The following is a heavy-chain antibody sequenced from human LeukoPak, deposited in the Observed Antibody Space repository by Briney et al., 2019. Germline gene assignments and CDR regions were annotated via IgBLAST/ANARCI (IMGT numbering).Heavy chain of an antibody. CDR1: GFTFSDYY. Sequence: GGSLRLSCAASGFTFSDYYMSWIRQAPGKGLEWVSGINWNGGSTGYADSVKGRFTISRDNAKNSLYLQMNSLRAEDTALYYCARVPNTDIGYFDYWGQGTLVTVSS. V-gene: IGHV3-20*04. CDR2: INWNGGST. CDR3: ARVPNTDIGYFDY. J-gene: IGHJ4*02. D-gene: IGHD2-8*01.